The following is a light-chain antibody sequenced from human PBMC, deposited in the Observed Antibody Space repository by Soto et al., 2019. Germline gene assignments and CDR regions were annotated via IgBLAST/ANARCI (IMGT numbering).Light chain of an antibody. V-gene: IGLV2-23*03. CDR3: CAYAGSATLVV. Sequence: QSALTQPASVSGSPGQSITISCTGTSSDIGSYNLVSWYQHLPGKAPKLIIYEGTKRSSGVSNRFSGSKSGNTASLTISGLQAEDAADYYCCAYAGSATLVVFGGGTKVTVL. J-gene: IGLJ3*02. CDR2: EGT. CDR1: SSDIGSYNL.